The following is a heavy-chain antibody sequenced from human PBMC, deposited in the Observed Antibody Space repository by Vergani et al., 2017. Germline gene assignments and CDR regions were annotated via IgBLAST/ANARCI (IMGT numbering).Heavy chain of an antibody. CDR2: INHSGST. V-gene: IGHV4-34*01. D-gene: IGHD6-6*01. CDR1: GGSFSGYY. Sequence: QVQLQEWGAGLLKTSETLSLTCAVYGGSFSGYYWSWIRQPPGKGLEWIGEINHSGSTNYNPSLKSRVTISVDTSKNQFSLKLSSVTAADMAVYYCARGQEYSSWGWFFDLWGRGTLVTVSS. J-gene: IGHJ2*01. CDR3: ARGQEYSSWGWFFDL.